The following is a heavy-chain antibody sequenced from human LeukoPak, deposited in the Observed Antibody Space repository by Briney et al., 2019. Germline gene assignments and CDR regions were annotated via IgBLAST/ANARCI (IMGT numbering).Heavy chain of an antibody. J-gene: IGHJ3*02. D-gene: IGHD3-10*01. CDR3: ARRRVGYAFDI. V-gene: IGHV4-39*01. Sequence: SETLSLTCTVSGGSISSSSYYWGWIRQPPGKGLEWIGSIYYSGGTYYNPSLKSRVTISVDTSKNQFSLKLSSVTAADTAVYYCARRRVGYAFDIWGQGTMVTVSS. CDR2: IYYSGGT. CDR1: GGSISSSSYY.